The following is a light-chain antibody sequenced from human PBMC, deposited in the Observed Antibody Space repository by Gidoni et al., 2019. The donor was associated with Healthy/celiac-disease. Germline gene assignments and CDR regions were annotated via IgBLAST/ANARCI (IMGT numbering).Light chain of an antibody. CDR1: NIGGNN. CDR2: RDS. CDR3: QVWDSSGV. Sequence: SYELTQPLSVSVALGQTARITCGGNNIGGNNVHWYQQKPGQAPVLVIYRDSNRPSGIPERFSGSNSGNTATLTITRAQAGDEADYYCQVWDSSGVFGGGTKLTVL. J-gene: IGLJ2*01. V-gene: IGLV3-9*01.